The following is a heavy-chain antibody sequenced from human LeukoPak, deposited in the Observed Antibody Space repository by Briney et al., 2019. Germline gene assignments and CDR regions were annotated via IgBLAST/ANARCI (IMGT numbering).Heavy chain of an antibody. CDR1: GFDFRRYM. D-gene: IGHD1-26*01. V-gene: IGHV3-21*01. Sequence: GGSLRLSCAASGFDFRRYMMDWVRQAPGKGLEWVASISSSSSNIYYADSVKGRFSISRDNAKNSLYLQMESLRVEDTSLYYCARDHSRVRAPSLDYWGQGALVTVSS. CDR2: ISSSSSNI. CDR3: ARDHSRVRAPSLDY. J-gene: IGHJ4*02.